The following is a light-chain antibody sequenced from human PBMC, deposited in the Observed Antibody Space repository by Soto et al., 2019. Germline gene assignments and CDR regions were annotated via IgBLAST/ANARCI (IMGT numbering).Light chain of an antibody. CDR2: DVS. CDR3: CSSAGSYSYV. J-gene: IGLJ1*01. CDR1: SSDVGGYSY. Sequence: QSALTQPRSVSGSPGQSVTISCTGTSSDVGGYSYVSWYQQHPGKAPKLMIYDVSKRPSGVPDRFSGSKSGNTASLTISGLQAEDVADYYCCSSAGSYSYVFGTGTKLTVL. V-gene: IGLV2-11*01.